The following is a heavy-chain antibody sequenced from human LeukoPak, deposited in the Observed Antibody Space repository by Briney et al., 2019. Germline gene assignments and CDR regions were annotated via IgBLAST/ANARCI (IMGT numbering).Heavy chain of an antibody. CDR1: GFTFSNAW. D-gene: IGHD5-18*01. CDR2: IKSKTDGGTT. V-gene: IGHV3-15*01. J-gene: IGHJ4*02. CDR3: TTAPHRGYSYGYRGVVDY. Sequence: GGSLRLSCAASGFTFSNAWMSWVRQAPGKGLEWVGRIKSKTDGGTTDYAAPVKGRFTISRDDSENTLYLQMNSLKTEDTAVYYCTTAPHRGYSYGYRGVVDYWGQGTLVTVSS.